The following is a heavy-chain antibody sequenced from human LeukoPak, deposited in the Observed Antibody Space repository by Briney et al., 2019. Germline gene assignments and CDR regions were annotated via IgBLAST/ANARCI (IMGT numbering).Heavy chain of an antibody. J-gene: IGHJ3*01. Sequence: QTGGSLRLSCAASGFTFSSYGMSWVRQAPGKGLEWVSSISGSGSGGSTYYADSVKGRFTISRDNSKNTLYVQMNSLRAEDTAVYYCAKTGGGTTDWGQGTMVSVS. CDR2: ISGSGSGGST. CDR1: GFTFSSYG. V-gene: IGHV3-23*01. D-gene: IGHD2/OR15-2a*01. CDR3: AKTGGGTTD.